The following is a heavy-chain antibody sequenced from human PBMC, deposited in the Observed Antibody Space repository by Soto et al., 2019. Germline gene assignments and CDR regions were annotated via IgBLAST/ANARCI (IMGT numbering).Heavy chain of an antibody. CDR3: ARGVFEGPNWFDP. J-gene: IGHJ5*02. V-gene: IGHV4-31*03. Sequence: SETLSLTCTVSGGSVRSSGYYWNWIRQLPGKGLEWIGYIYYTGHTYYNPSLKSRITMSIDTSQNQFSLKLTSVTAADTAVYYCARGVFEGPNWFDPWGQGTLVTVSS. D-gene: IGHD2-8*01. CDR2: IYYTGHT. CDR1: GGSVRSSGYY.